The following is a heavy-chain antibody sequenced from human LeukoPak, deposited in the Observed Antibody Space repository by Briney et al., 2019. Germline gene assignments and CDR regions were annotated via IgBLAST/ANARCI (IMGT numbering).Heavy chain of an antibody. CDR3: ARWVDGGNFRYYMDV. D-gene: IGHD4-23*01. CDR1: GGSISSGSYY. Sequence: PSETLSLTCTVSGGSISSGSYYWSWIRQPAGKGLEWIGRIRSSGDTNYNPSLKSRVTISVDTSKNQFSLKLSSVTAADTAVYYCARWVDGGNFRYYMDVWGKGTTVTVSS. V-gene: IGHV4-61*02. CDR2: IRSSGDT. J-gene: IGHJ6*03.